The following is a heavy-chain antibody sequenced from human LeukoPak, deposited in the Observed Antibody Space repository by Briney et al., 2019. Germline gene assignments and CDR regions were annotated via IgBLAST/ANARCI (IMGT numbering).Heavy chain of an antibody. D-gene: IGHD2-15*01. J-gene: IGHJ5*02. CDR2: IRSKAYGGTT. V-gene: IGHV3-49*03. CDR1: GFTFGDYA. Sequence: GGSLRLSCTASGFTFGDYAMSWFRQAPGKGLEWVGFIRSKAYGGTTEYAASVKGRFTISRDDSKSIAYLQMNSLKTEDTAVYYCTRVVDCSGGSCYAFAAGGFDPWGQRTLVTVSS. CDR3: TRVVDCSGGSCYAFAAGGFDP.